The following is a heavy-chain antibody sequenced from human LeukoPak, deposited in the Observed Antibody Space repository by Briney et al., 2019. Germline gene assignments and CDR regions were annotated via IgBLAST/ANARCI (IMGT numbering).Heavy chain of an antibody. CDR2: VYYSGTN. J-gene: IGHJ6*02. Sequence: SETLSLTCTISGGSISSYYWNWIRQPPGKGLEWIGYVYYSGTNNFNPSLKSRLTISVDTSKNQFSLRLNSVTAADTAVYYCARDRGYHGMDVWGQGTTVTVTS. V-gene: IGHV4-59*01. CDR1: GGSISSYY. CDR3: ARDRGYHGMDV.